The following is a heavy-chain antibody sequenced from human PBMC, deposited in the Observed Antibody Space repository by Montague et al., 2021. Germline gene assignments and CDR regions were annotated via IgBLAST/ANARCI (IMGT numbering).Heavy chain of an antibody. CDR2: ISGSGGST. Sequence: SLRLSCAASGFTFNSYAMSWVRQAPGKGLEWVSGISGSGGSTYYVDSVKVRFTISRDNSNNTLYLQMNSLRAEDTAVYYCAKDQSIIMISFGEIIDHRAFDIWGRGKMVTVSS. CDR3: AKDQSIIMISFGEIIDHRAFDI. CDR1: GFTFNSYA. J-gene: IGHJ3*02. V-gene: IGHV3-23*01. D-gene: IGHD3-16*02.